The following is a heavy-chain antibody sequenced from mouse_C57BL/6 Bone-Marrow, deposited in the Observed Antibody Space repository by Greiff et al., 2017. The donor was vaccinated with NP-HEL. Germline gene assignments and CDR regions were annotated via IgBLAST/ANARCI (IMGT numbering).Heavy chain of an antibody. Sequence: EVQGVESGGGLVQPKGSLKLSCAASGFSFNTYAMNWVRQAPGKGLEWVARIRSKSNNYATYYADSVKDRFTISRDDSESMLYLQMNNLKTEDTAMYYCVRQRGVYYFDYWGQGTTLTVSS. J-gene: IGHJ2*01. CDR1: GFSFNTYA. CDR3: VRQRGVYYFDY. V-gene: IGHV10-1*01. CDR2: IRSKSNNYAT.